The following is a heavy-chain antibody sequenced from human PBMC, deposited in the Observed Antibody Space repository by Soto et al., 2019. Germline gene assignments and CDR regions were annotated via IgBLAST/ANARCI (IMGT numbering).Heavy chain of an antibody. CDR2: INPSGGST. J-gene: IGHJ6*02. Sequence: ASVKVSCKASGYTFTSYYMHWVRQAPGQGLEWMGIINPSGGSTSYAQKFQGRVTMTRDTSTSTVYMELSSLRSEDTAVYYCASDYDFWSGYWEDYYYYYGMDVWGQGTTVTV. D-gene: IGHD3-3*01. CDR3: ASDYDFWSGYWEDYYYYYGMDV. V-gene: IGHV1-46*01. CDR1: GYTFTSYY.